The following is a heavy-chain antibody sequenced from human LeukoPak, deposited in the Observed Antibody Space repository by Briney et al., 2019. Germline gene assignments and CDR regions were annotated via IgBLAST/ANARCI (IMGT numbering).Heavy chain of an antibody. CDR1: GFTFGDYA. D-gene: IGHD3-22*01. V-gene: IGHV3-49*04. Sequence: PGRSLRLSCTASGFTFGDYAMSWVRQAPGKGLEWVGFIRSKAYGGTTEYAASVNGRFTISRDDSKSIAYLQMNSLKTEDTAVYYCTRRNYYDSSGYSPLGYWGQGTLVTVSS. J-gene: IGHJ4*02. CDR3: TRRNYYDSSGYSPLGY. CDR2: IRSKAYGGTT.